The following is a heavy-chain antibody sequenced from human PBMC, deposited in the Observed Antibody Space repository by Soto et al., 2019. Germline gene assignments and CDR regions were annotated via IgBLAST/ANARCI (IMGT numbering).Heavy chain of an antibody. CDR2: IKGDESNT. CDR1: GFTFSTYW. J-gene: IGHJ4*02. CDR3: ARGALRAYYLDY. V-gene: IGHV3-74*01. Sequence: EAQLVESGGGLVQPGGSLRLSCAASGFTFSTYWMHWVRQAPGGGLVWVSRIKGDESNTNYADSVKGRFTISRDNAKNTWFLQMNSLRAEDTAIYYCARGALRAYYLDYWGQGVLVTVSS. D-gene: IGHD3-10*01.